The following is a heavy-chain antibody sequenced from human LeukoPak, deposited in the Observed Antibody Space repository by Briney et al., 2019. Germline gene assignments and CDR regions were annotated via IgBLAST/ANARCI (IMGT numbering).Heavy chain of an antibody. CDR3: ARDPSRSCAGGNCFSS. V-gene: IGHV4-39*07. D-gene: IGHD2-15*01. CDR2: VFFSGNT. J-gene: IGHJ5*02. CDR1: GDSISTSSYY. Sequence: SETLSLTCTVSGDSISTSSYYWGWIRQPPGKGLEWIGSVFFSGNTYYEPSLKSRVTISVATSTNQFSLNVRSVSAADTAVYYCARDPSRSCAGGNCFSSWGQGTLVIVSS.